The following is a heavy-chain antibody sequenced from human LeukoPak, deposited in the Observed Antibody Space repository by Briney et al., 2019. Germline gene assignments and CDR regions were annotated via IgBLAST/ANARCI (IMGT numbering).Heavy chain of an antibody. CDR1: GYSFASHW. D-gene: IGHD2-15*01. J-gene: IGHJ3*02. V-gene: IGHV5-51*01. Sequence: GESLKISCKGSGYSFASHWIGWVRQMPGKGLEWMGIIYPGDSDTRYSPSFQGQVTISADKSINTAYLQWSSLKASDTAMYYCARPCSGGSCYSSYDAFDIWGQGTMVTVSS. CDR2: IYPGDSDT. CDR3: ARPCSGGSCYSSYDAFDI.